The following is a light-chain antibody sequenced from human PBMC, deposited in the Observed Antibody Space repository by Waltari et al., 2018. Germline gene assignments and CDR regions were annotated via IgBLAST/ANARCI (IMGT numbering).Light chain of an antibody. Sequence: DLQMTQSPATLSASVGDRVTITCRASQSVSYWLAWYQQKPGKAPKLLIYDASSLESGVPSRFSGSGSGTEFTLTINSLQTDDFATYYCQQYNSYSYTFGQGTKLEI. CDR2: DAS. CDR3: QQYNSYSYT. V-gene: IGKV1-5*01. CDR1: QSVSYW. J-gene: IGKJ2*01.